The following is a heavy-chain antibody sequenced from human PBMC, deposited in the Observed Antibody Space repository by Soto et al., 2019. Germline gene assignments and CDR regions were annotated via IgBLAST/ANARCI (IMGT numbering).Heavy chain of an antibody. V-gene: IGHV1-18*01. Sequence: QVQLVQSGAEVKKPGASVKVSCKASGYTFTSYGISWVLQAPGQGLEWMGWISAYNGDTNYAQKLQGRFTMTTDTSTNTACMELRSLRSDDTAVYYCARVGCEFCTNDYLGQGPLVTVSS. CDR1: GYTFTSYG. CDR3: ARVGCEFCTNDY. CDR2: ISAYNGDT. J-gene: IGHJ4*02. D-gene: IGHD2-8*01.